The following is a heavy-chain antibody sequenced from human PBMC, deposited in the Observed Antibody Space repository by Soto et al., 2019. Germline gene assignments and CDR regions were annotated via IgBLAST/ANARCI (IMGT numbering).Heavy chain of an antibody. CDR3: AKAYSNSRPNAWFDP. D-gene: IGHD1-26*01. J-gene: IGHJ5*02. Sequence: EVQLLESGGGWLQPGGSLRLSCAASGFTFSSYAMNWVRQAPGKGLEWVSGITGSGAGSYYSDSVKGRFTISRDNSKNTLYLQMNSLRAEDTSVYYCAKAYSNSRPNAWFDPWGQGTLVTVPS. CDR2: ITGSGAGS. V-gene: IGHV3-23*01. CDR1: GFTFSSYA.